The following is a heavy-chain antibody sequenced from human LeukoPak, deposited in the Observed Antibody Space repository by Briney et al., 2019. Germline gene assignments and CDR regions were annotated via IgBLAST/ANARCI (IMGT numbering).Heavy chain of an antibody. CDR2: IYYSGST. CDR1: GGSIKNYY. D-gene: IGHD3-10*01. CDR3: ARVEWFGELSPFDI. Sequence: SETLSLTCTVSGGSIKNYYWSWIRQSPGKGLEWLGYIYYSGSTNYNPSLKSRVTISVDTSKNQFSLKLSSVTAADTAVYYCARVEWFGELSPFDIWGQGTMVTVSS. J-gene: IGHJ3*02. V-gene: IGHV4-59*01.